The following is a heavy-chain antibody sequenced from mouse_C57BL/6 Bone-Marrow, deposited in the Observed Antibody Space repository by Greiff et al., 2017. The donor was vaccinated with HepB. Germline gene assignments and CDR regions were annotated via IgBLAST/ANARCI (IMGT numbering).Heavy chain of an antibody. D-gene: IGHD1-1*01. CDR2: IYPGSGST. J-gene: IGHJ1*03. Sequence: QVQLQQPGAELVKPGASVKMSCKASGYTFTSYWITWVKQRPGQGLEWIGDIYPGSGSTNYNEKFKSKATLTVDTSSSTAYMQLSSLTSEDSAVYYCAREGYYYGSSLDFDVWGTGTTVTVSS. V-gene: IGHV1-55*01. CDR1: GYTFTSYW. CDR3: AREGYYYGSSLDFDV.